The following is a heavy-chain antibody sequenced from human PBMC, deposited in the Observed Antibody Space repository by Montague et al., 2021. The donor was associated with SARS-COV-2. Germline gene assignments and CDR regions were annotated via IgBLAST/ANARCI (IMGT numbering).Heavy chain of an antibody. V-gene: IGHV4-39*01. CDR2: VYNNGIT. Sequence: LVKPTQTVTLTCTFSGFSLRTSGVGVGWIRQAPGRPLEWIGSVYNNGITYYNPSLRSRVFISIDTSKNQFSLRLSSVTASDTALYYCAVEEQYHFDYWGRGSLVSVSS. CDR3: AVEEQYHFDY. CDR1: GFSLRTSGVG. J-gene: IGHJ4*02. D-gene: IGHD1/OR15-1a*01.